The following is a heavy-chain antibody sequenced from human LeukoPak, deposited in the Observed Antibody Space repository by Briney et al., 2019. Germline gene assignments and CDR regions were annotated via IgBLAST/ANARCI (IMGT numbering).Heavy chain of an antibody. D-gene: IGHD4-11*01. CDR2: INPSGGST. J-gene: IGHJ4*02. V-gene: IGHV1-46*01. Sequence: ASVKVSCKASGYTFTSYYIHWVRQAHGQGLEWMGIINPSGGSTNYAQKFQGRVTMTRDTSTSTVYMELSSLRSEDSAVYYCARWTTTYLDYWGQGTLVTVSS. CDR1: GYTFTSYY. CDR3: ARWTTTYLDY.